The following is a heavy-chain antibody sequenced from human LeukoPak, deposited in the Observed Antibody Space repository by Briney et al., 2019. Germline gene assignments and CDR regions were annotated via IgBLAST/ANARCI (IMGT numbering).Heavy chain of an antibody. CDR3: ARTLLFDY. CDR1: GFTFGSYW. Sequence: GGSLRLSCAASGFTFGSYWMSWVRQAPGKGLEWVANIKQDGSEKYYVDSVKGRFTISRDNAKNSLYLQMNSLRAEDTAVYYCARTLLFDYWGQGTLVTVSS. CDR2: IKQDGSEK. J-gene: IGHJ4*02. V-gene: IGHV3-7*01.